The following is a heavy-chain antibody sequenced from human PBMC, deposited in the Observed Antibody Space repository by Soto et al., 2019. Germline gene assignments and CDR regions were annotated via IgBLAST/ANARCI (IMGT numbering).Heavy chain of an antibody. V-gene: IGHV4-39*01. CDR2: IYYSGST. J-gene: IGHJ4*02. Sequence: SEALSLTCTVSGGSISSSSYYWGWIRQPPGKGLEWIGSIYYSGSTYYNPSLKSRVTISVDTSKNQFSLKLSSVTAADTAVYYCARRWGSGIDYWGQGTLVTVSS. CDR1: GGSISSSSYY. CDR3: ARRWGSGIDY. D-gene: IGHD3-10*01.